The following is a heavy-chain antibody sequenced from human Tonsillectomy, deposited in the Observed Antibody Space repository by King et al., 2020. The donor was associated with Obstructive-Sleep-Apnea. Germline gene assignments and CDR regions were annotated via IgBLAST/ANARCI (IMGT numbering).Heavy chain of an antibody. D-gene: IGHD3-16*01. CDR1: AFTFSRFW. Sequence: DVQLVESGGGLVQPGGSLRLSCGASAFTFSRFWMNWVRQAPGKGLEWVANIKQDGSEQHYVESVKGRFTISRDNAKNSLFLQRDSLRAEDTAVYYCARTNAPRGGESYYYYGMDVWGQGTTVTVSS. V-gene: IGHV3-7*01. CDR2: IKQDGSEQ. CDR3: ARTNAPRGGESYYYYGMDV. J-gene: IGHJ6*02.